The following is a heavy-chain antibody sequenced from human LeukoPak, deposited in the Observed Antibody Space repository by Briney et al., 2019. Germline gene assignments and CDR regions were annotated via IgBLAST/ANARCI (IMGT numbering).Heavy chain of an antibody. V-gene: IGHV4-39*01. CDR3: ASSHYDFWSGLKPNWFDP. Sequence: SETLSLTCTVSGGSISSSVYYWGWIRQPPGKGLEWIGSIYYSGSTYYNPSLKSRVTISVDTSKNQFSLKLSSVTAADTAVYFCASSHYDFWSGLKPNWFDPWGQGTLVTVSS. J-gene: IGHJ5*02. CDR1: GGSISSSVYY. CDR2: IYYSGST. D-gene: IGHD3-3*01.